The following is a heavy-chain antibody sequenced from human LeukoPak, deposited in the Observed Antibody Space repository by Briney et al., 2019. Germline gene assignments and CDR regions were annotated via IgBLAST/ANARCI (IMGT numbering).Heavy chain of an antibody. CDR2: INDDVT. CDR3: ARAPSDF. Sequence: GGSLRLSCTASGFSFSSYSMSWVRQPPGKGLEWISAINDDVTYYRDSVKGRFTISRDNAKNSLYLQMNSLRAEDTAVYYCARAPSDFWGQGTLVTVSS. J-gene: IGHJ4*02. V-gene: IGHV3-21*04. CDR1: GFSFSSYS.